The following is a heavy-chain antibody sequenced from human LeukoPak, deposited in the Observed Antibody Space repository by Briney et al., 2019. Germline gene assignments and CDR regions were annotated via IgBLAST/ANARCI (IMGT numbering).Heavy chain of an antibody. D-gene: IGHD3-10*01. CDR2: INTDGSTT. Sequence: GGSLRLSCAASAFTFSNYWMHWVRQAPGKGLVWVSGINTDGSTTTYADSVKGRFTISRDNAKNTLYLQMNILRAEDTAVYYCARGRGYYGSGSYYKTPFDYWGQGTLVTVSS. CDR3: ARGRGYYGSGSYYKTPFDY. J-gene: IGHJ4*02. V-gene: IGHV3-74*03. CDR1: AFTFSNYW.